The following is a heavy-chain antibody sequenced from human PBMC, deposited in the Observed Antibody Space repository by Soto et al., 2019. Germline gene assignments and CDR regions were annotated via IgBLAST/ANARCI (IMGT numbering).Heavy chain of an antibody. J-gene: IGHJ6*02. D-gene: IGHD2-2*01. CDR1: GGSFIGYY. V-gene: IGHV4-34*01. Sequence: SETLSLTCAVYGGSFIGYYWSWIRQPPWKGLGWIGEINHSGSTNYNPSLKSRVTISVDTSRNQFSLKLSSVTAADTAVYYCASTFYCSSTSCYGNYYYYYGMDVWGQGTTVTVSS. CDR3: ASTFYCSSTSCYGNYYYYYGMDV. CDR2: INHSGST.